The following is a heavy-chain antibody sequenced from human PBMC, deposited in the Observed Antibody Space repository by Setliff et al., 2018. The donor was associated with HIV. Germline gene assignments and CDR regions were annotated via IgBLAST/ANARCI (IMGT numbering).Heavy chain of an antibody. D-gene: IGHD3-10*01. CDR1: GGSISSGDYY. V-gene: IGHV4-61*08. J-gene: IGHJ6*03. CDR2: IYYSGST. CDR3: ARDGPLEGSYRYYYYYMDV. Sequence: PSETLSLTCTVSGGSISSGDYYWTWIRQPPGKGLEWIGYIYYSGSTNYNPSLKSRVTISVDTSKNQFSLKLSSVTAADTAVYYCARDGPLEGSYRYYYYYMDVWGKGTTVTVSS.